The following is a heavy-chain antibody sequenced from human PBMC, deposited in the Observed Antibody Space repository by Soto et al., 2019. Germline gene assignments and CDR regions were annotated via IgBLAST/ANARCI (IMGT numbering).Heavy chain of an antibody. CDR2: IVVGSGNT. CDR3: AADPNYYDSSGYYYVAPGAFDT. J-gene: IGHJ3*02. Sequence: SVKVSCKASGFTFTSSAVQWVRQARGQRLEWIGWIVVGSGNTNYAQKFQERVTITRDMSTSTAYMELSSLRSEDTAVYYCAADPNYYDSSGYYYVAPGAFDTWGQGTMVTVSS. CDR1: GFTFTSSA. D-gene: IGHD3-22*01. V-gene: IGHV1-58*01.